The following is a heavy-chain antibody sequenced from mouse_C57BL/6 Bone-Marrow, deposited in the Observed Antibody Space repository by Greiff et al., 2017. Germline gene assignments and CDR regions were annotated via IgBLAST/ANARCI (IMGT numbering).Heavy chain of an antibody. CDR2: ISPGDGDT. V-gene: IGHV1-82*01. Sequence: QVQLQQSGPELVKPGASVKISCKASGYAFSSSWLHWVKQRPGKGLEWICRISPGDGDTTYNGKFKGKATLTADKSSSTAYMQLSSLTSEDSAVYYCARRINDYFDYWGEGTTLTVSS. CDR3: ARRINDYFDY. J-gene: IGHJ2*01. CDR1: GYAFSSSW.